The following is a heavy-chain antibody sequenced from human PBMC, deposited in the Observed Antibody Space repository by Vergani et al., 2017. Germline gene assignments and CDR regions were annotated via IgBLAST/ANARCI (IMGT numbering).Heavy chain of an antibody. J-gene: IGHJ5*02. CDR1: GDSISSGNN. CDR2: VSHSGDT. V-gene: IGHV4-38-2*01. Sequence: QVNLQESGPGLVKPSETLSLTCAVSGDSISSGNNWGWIRQPPGKGLEWISSVSHSGDTYFNPSLKGRVSISMYTSKNSFFLTLSSVTAADTAMYYCARRSSSYYFDIWGQGVLITVSS. D-gene: IGHD3-22*01. CDR3: ARRSSSYYFDI.